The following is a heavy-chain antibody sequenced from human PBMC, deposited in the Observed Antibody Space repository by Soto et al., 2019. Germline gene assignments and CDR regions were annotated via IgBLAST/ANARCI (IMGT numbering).Heavy chain of an antibody. D-gene: IGHD2-2*02. J-gene: IGHJ3*02. Sequence: GASVKVSCKASGYTFTGYYMHWVRQAPGQGHEWMGWINPNSSGTNYAQKFQGWVTMTRDTSISTAYMELSRLRSDDTAVYYCARDPGYCSSTSCYNAFDIWGQGTMVTVSS. CDR2: INPNSSGT. V-gene: IGHV1-2*04. CDR3: ARDPGYCSSTSCYNAFDI. CDR1: GYTFTGYY.